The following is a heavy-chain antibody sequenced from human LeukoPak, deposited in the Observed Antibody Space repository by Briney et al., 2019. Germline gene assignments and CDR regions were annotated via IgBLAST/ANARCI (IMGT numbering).Heavy chain of an antibody. D-gene: IGHD3-22*01. V-gene: IGHV3-30-3*01. CDR3: ARPAYYDSNGYYSPFDY. CDR2: ISYDGSNK. CDR1: GFTFSSYA. J-gene: IGHJ4*02. Sequence: GRSLRLSCAASGFTFSSYAMHWVRQAPGKGLEWVAVISYDGSNKYYADSVKGRFTISRDNSKNTLYLQMNSLRAEDTAVYYCARPAYYDSNGYYSPFDYWGQGTLVTVSS.